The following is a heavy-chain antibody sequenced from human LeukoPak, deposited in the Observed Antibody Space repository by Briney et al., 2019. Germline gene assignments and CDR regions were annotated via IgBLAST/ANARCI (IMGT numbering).Heavy chain of an antibody. CDR2: INPNSGGT. CDR3: ARDAYDYGGNPLRY. J-gene: IGHJ4*02. V-gene: IGHV1-2*02. D-gene: IGHD4-23*01. CDR1: GYTFTGYY. Sequence: ASVKVSCKASGYTFTGYYMHWVRQAPGQGLEWMGWINPNSGGTNYAQKFQGRVTMTRDTSISTACMELSRLRSDDTAVYYCARDAYDYGGNPLRYWGQGTLVTVSS.